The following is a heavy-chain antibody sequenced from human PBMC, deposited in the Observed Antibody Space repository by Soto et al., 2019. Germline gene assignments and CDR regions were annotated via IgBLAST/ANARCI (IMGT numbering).Heavy chain of an antibody. V-gene: IGHV1-69*13. CDR2: IIPIFGTA. Sequence: GASVKVSCKASGGTFSSYAISWVRQAPGQGLEWMGGIIPIFGTANYAQKFQGRVTITADESTSTAYMELGSLRSEDTAVYYCARDEGPSSGLNAFDIWGQGTMVTVSS. J-gene: IGHJ3*02. CDR3: ARDEGPSSGLNAFDI. CDR1: GGTFSSYA. D-gene: IGHD6-6*01.